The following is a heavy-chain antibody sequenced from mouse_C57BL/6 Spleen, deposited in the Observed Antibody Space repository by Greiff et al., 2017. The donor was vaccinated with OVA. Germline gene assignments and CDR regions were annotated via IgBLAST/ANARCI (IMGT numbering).Heavy chain of an antibody. Sequence: VQLQQSGAELVRPGASVKLSCTASGFNIKDDYMHWVKQRPEQGLEWIGWIDPENGDTEYASKFQGKATITADTSSHTSYLQLCSLTSVDTSVYYCTFNFYAMAYWGQGTSVTVSS. CDR2: IDPENGDT. D-gene: IGHD4-1*02. V-gene: IGHV14-4*01. CDR1: GFNIKDDY. CDR3: TFNFYAMAY. J-gene: IGHJ4*01.